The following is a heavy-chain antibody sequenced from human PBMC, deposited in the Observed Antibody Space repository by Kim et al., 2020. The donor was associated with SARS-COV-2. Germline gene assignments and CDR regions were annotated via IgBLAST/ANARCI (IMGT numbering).Heavy chain of an antibody. J-gene: IGHJ5*02. V-gene: IGHV1-2*02. Sequence: ASVKVSCKASGYTFTGYYMHWVRQAPGQGLEWMGWINPNSGGTNYAQKFQGRVTMTRDTSISTAYMELSRLRSDDTAVYYCARDGYCSSTSCYRRGGFDPWGQGTLVTVSS. CDR1: GYTFTGYY. CDR2: INPNSGGT. D-gene: IGHD2-2*02. CDR3: ARDGYCSSTSCYRRGGFDP.